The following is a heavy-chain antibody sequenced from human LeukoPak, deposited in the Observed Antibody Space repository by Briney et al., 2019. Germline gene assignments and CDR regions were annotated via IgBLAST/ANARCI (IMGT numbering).Heavy chain of an antibody. CDR3: ARGRTRGYDILTGYYTPVDY. CDR2: XIPIFGTA. V-gene: IGHV1-69*13. J-gene: IGHJ4*02. D-gene: IGHD3-9*01. CDR1: GGTFSSYA. Sequence: SVKVSCKASGGTFSSYAISWVRQAPGQGLEWXXXXIPIFGTANYAQKFQGRVTITADESTSTAYMELSSLRSEDTAVYYCARGRTRGYDILTGYYTPVDYWGQGTLVTVSS.